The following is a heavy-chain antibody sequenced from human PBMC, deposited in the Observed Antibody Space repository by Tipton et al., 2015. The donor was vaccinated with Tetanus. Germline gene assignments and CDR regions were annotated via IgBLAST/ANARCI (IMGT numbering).Heavy chain of an antibody. V-gene: IGHV5-51*01. J-gene: IGHJ5*02. CDR2: IYPGDSDA. Sequence: GQLVQSGAEVKKPGESLKISCKVSGHNSRSYWVSWVRQMPGKGLEWMGIIYPGDSDATYNPSFEGQVTISADKSISTAYLQWTCRKPSDTAVYFCARRPKHCSASGSTWGQGTLVTVSS. CDR3: ARRPKHCSASGST. D-gene: IGHD3-10*01. CDR1: GHNSRSYW.